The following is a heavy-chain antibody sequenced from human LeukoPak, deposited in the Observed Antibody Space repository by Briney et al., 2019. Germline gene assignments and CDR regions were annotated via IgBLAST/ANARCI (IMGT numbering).Heavy chain of an antibody. CDR1: GGSISSSSYY. CDR2: IYYSGST. V-gene: IGHV4-39*01. CDR3: ARHKQQLIPFDY. Sequence: KSSETLSLTCSVSGGSISSSSYYWGWIRQPPGKGLEWMGSIYYSGSTYYNPSLKSRVTISVDTSKDQFSLKLSSVTAADTAVYYCARHKQQLIPFDYWGQGTLVTVSS. D-gene: IGHD6-13*01. J-gene: IGHJ4*02.